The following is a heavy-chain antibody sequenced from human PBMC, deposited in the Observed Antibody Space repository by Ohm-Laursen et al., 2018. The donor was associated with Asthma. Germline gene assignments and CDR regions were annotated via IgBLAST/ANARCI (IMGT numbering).Heavy chain of an antibody. D-gene: IGHD1-26*01. CDR2: ISTASTFI. CDR3: ARIGPEWELPGREYSLHH. J-gene: IGHJ1*01. V-gene: IGHV3-21*01. CDR1: GYTFSRYS. Sequence: GSLRLSCSASGYTFSRYSIHWVRQVPGKGLEWVASISTASTFIYYADSVRGRFTTSRDNAKNSVYLRMNSLRAEDTALYYCARIGPEWELPGREYSLHHWGEGTLVTVSS.